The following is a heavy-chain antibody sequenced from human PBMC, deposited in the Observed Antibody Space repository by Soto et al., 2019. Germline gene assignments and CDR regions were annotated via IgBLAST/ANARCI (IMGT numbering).Heavy chain of an antibody. CDR3: SRPRYDGSGTPFDH. CDR1: GFTFSSYW. J-gene: IGHJ4*02. CDR2: INGDGSTT. D-gene: IGHD3-22*01. V-gene: IGHV3-74*01. Sequence: EVQLVESGGGLVQPGGSLRLSCAASGFTFSSYWMHWVRQAPGKGLVWVSGINGDGSTTTYADSVKGRFIISRDNAKNMLYLQMVSLTAGDTAVYYCSRPRYDGSGTPFDHWGQGTLVTVSS.